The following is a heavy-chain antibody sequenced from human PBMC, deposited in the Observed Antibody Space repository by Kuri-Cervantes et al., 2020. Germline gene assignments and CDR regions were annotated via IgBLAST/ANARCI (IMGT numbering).Heavy chain of an antibody. CDR1: GGTFNKSA. Sequence: SVKVSCKAFGGTFNKSAISWVRQAPGQGLEWMGGIIPIFDATNYAQKLQGRVTITTDESTNTAYMELSSLRAEDTAVYYCARDSRGGSHVPYELDYWGQGTLVTVSS. D-gene: IGHD1-26*01. J-gene: IGHJ4*02. CDR3: ARDSRGGSHVPYELDY. V-gene: IGHV1-69*05. CDR2: IIPIFDAT.